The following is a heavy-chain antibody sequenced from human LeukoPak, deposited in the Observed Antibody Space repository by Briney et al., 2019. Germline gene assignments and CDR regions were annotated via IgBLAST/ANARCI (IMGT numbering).Heavy chain of an antibody. V-gene: IGHV4-38-2*01. CDR2: ICHSGST. CDR1: GYSISSGYY. D-gene: IGHD6-13*01. J-gene: IGHJ6*03. Sequence: SETLSLSCAVSGYSISSGYYWGWIRQPPGKGLEWIGSICHSGSTYYNPSLKSRVTISVDTSKNQFSLKLSSVTAADTAVYYCARTYAAAATVFSAGYYYMDVWGKGTTVTVSS. CDR3: ARTYAAAATVFSAGYYYMDV.